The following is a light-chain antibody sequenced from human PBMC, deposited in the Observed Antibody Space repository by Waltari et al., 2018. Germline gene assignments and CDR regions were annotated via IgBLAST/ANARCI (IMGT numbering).Light chain of an antibody. J-gene: IGLJ2*01. CDR3: SSYISSTSVI. CDR2: EVN. Sequence: QSALTQPASVSGSPGQSITISCTGTRSDVGHYNLVSWYQQHPGKAPKLMISEVNKRPSGVSNRFSGSKSGNTASLTISGLQSEDEASYYCSSYISSTSVIFGGGTKLTVL. V-gene: IGLV2-23*02. CDR1: RSDVGHYNL.